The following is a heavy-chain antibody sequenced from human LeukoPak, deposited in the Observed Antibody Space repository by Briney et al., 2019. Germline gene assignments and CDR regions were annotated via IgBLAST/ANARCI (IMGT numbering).Heavy chain of an antibody. J-gene: IGHJ6*02. V-gene: IGHV4-30-4*08. CDR2: IYYSGST. CDR1: GGSISSGDYY. Sequence: KPSQTLSLTCTVSGGSISSGDYYWSWIRQPPGKGLEWIGYIYYSGSTYYNPSLKSRVTISVDTSKNQFSLQLNSVTPEDTAVYYCARTSLLERNSRGGMDVWGQGTTVTVSS. D-gene: IGHD6-13*01. CDR3: ARTSLLERNSRGGMDV.